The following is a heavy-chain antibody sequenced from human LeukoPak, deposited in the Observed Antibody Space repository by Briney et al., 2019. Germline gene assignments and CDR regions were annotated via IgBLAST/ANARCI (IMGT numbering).Heavy chain of an antibody. CDR1: GGSFSGYY. D-gene: IGHD2-2*01. Sequence: SETLSLTCAVYGGSFSGYYWSWIRQPPGKGLEWIGEINHSGSTNYNPSLKSRVTISVDTSKNQFSLKMSSVTAADTAVYYCARGKPDMAVVVVPAAMAPVFDYWGQGTLVTVSS. J-gene: IGHJ4*02. CDR2: INHSGST. CDR3: ARGKPDMAVVVVPAAMAPVFDY. V-gene: IGHV4-34*01.